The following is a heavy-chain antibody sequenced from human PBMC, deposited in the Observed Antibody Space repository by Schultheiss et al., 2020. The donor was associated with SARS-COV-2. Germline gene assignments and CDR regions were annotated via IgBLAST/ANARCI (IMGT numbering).Heavy chain of an antibody. CDR1: GYTFTSYG. V-gene: IGHV1-18*01. Sequence: ASVKVSCKASGYTFTSYGISWVRQAPGQGLEWMGWISAYNGNTNYAQKLQGRVTMTTDTSASTAYMELRSLRSDDTAVYYCARVRYYDFWSGYPDWGQGTLVTVSS. CDR3: ARVRYYDFWSGYPD. D-gene: IGHD3-3*01. J-gene: IGHJ4*02. CDR2: ISAYNGNT.